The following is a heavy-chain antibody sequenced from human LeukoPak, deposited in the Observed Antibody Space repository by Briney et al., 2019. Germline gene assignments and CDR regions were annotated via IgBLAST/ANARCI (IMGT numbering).Heavy chain of an antibody. J-gene: IGHJ3*02. CDR2: ISSSSSYI. V-gene: IGHV3-21*01. CDR1: GFTFSSYS. Sequence: GGSLTLSCAASGFTFSSYSMNWVRQAPGKGLGWVSSISSSSSYIYYADSVKGRFTISRDNAKNSLYLQMNSLRAEDTAVYYCARDGDYYDSRGDAFDIWGQGAMVTVAS. CDR3: ARDGDYYDSRGDAFDI. D-gene: IGHD3-22*01.